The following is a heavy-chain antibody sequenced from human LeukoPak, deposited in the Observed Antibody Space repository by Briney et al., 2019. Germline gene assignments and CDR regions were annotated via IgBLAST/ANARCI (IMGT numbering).Heavy chain of an antibody. D-gene: IGHD3-22*01. J-gene: IGHJ4*02. CDR1: GYTLTDYY. Sequence: ASVKASCKAPGYTLTDYYMHWVRQAPGQGLEWMGRINPNSGGTNYAQKFQGRVTMTRDTTISTVYMELSRLRSDDTAVYYCARVGYYESSGYYEYWGQGTLVTVSS. CDR3: ARVGYYESSGYYEY. CDR2: INPNSGGT. V-gene: IGHV1-2*06.